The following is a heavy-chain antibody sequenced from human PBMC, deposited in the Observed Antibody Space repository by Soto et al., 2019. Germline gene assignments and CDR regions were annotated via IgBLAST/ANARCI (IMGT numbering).Heavy chain of an antibody. D-gene: IGHD3-9*01. CDR3: AIFECLVFDY. CDR2: INNSGST. CDR1: GGSFSGYY. J-gene: IGHJ4*02. Sequence: QVQLQQWGAGLLKPSETLSLTCAVYGGSFSGYYWSGIRQPPGKGLEWIGEINNSGSTNYHPSLKSQVTISVDTSNNQFSLKISSVTAADTAVDYCAIFECLVFDYWGQGTLVTVSS. V-gene: IGHV4-34*01.